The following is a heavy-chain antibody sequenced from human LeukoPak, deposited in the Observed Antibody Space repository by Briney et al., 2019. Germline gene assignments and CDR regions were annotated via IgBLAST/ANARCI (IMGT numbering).Heavy chain of an antibody. J-gene: IGHJ5*02. CDR3: ARCGGGNPRWFDP. CDR1: GFTFSSYS. CDR2: ITSSSSYI. D-gene: IGHD4-23*01. V-gene: IGHV3-21*01. Sequence: GGSLRLSCAASGFTFSSYSMNWVRQAPGKGLEWVSSITSSSSYIYYSDSVKGRFTISRDNAKNSMYLQMNSLRAEDTAVYYCARCGGGNPRWFDPWGQGTLVTVSS.